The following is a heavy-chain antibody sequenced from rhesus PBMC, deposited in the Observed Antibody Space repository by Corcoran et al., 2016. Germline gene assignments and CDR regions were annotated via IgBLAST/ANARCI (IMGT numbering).Heavy chain of an antibody. V-gene: IGHV4-106*01. J-gene: IGHJ4*01. CDR2: ICGWCVGT. D-gene: IGHD5-24*01. CDR1: GGHIRGAYSC. Sequence: QVQLQESGAGLVKPQVTLPDTGAVSGGHIRGAYSCRFIRTVTRNRPRTGRQWSGEICGWCVGTTYQPSLKNRVAISIDTSKNHFSLRLNSVTAADTAVYYCARARYSGYTYGAYFDYWGQGVLVTVSS. CDR3: ARARYSGYTYGAYFDY.